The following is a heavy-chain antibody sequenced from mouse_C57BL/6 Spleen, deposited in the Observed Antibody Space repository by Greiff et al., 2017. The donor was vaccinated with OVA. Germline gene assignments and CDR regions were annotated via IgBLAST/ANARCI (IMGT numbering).Heavy chain of an antibody. D-gene: IGHD4-1*02. CDR2: IYHGGGST. CDR3: ARCGQLGSYNYAVDY. Sequence: VQLQQPGAELVQPGASVKMSCKASGYTFTSYWITWVKQRPGQGLEWIGDIYHGGGSTNYLEKFKSKATLTVDTSSSTAYLQLSSLTSEDSAVDYCARCGQLGSYNYAVDYWGQGTSVTVSS. J-gene: IGHJ4*01. CDR1: GYTFTSYW. V-gene: IGHV1-55*01.